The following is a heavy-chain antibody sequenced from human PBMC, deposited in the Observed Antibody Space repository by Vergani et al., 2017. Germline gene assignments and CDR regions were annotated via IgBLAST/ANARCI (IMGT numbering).Heavy chain of an antibody. J-gene: IGHJ6*03. CDR2: ISYDGNKQ. CDR1: GFPFSDYG. D-gene: IGHD1-1*01. Sequence: QVQLVESGGGEVQPGRSLRLSCSAAGFPFSDYGVHWVRHAPAQGLEWVSVISYDGNKQNYADSVKGRFTISRDNSKNTLYLEMNALRAEDTAVYYCARDFLTRVTTLDYYYMGVWGKGTTVTVSS. V-gene: IGHV3-30*03. CDR3: ARDFLTRVTTLDYYYMGV.